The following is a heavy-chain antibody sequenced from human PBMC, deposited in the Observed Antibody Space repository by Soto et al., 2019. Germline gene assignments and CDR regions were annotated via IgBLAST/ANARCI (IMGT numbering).Heavy chain of an antibody. V-gene: IGHV1-69*01. CDR1: GVTFSSET. J-gene: IGHJ4*02. CDR2: IIPLVGTA. CDR3: ATALGENPASPFDA. Sequence: QVQLVQSGADVKKPGSSVKVSCQASGVTFSSETLGWGRQAPGQRLEWVGGIIPLVGTASYAQTLEGTVTITADESRSPIYMELSSQRSDDEAVYFCATALGENPASPFDAWGQGTLVTVSS. D-gene: IGHD3-16*01.